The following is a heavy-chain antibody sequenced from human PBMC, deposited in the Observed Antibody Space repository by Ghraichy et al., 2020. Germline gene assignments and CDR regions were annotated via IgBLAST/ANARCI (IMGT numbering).Heavy chain of an antibody. D-gene: IGHD2-2*01. V-gene: IGHV1-18*01. CDR3: ARDPDVVVPAASYYYYYGMDV. CDR2: ISAYNGNT. Sequence: ASVKVSCKASGYTFTSYGISWVRQAPGQGLEWMGWISAYNGNTNYAQKLQGRVTMTTDTSTSTAYMELRSLRSDNTAVYYCARDPDVVVPAASYYYYYGMDVWGQGTTVTVSS. CDR1: GYTFTSYG. J-gene: IGHJ6*02.